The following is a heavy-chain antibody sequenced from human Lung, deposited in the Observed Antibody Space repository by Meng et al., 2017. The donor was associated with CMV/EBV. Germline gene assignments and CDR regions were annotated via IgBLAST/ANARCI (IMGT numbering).Heavy chain of an antibody. CDR2: IYYSGST. V-gene: IGHV4-39*07. Sequence: SXTLSLXCTVSGGSISSSSYYWGWIRQPPGKGLEWIGSIYYSGSTYYNPSLKSRVTISVDTSKNQFSLKLSSVTAADTAVYYCARDLKSYCSSTSCYINWLDPXGQGXLVTVSS. CDR3: ARDLKSYCSSTSCYINWLDP. D-gene: IGHD2-2*02. CDR1: GGSISSSSYY. J-gene: IGHJ5*02.